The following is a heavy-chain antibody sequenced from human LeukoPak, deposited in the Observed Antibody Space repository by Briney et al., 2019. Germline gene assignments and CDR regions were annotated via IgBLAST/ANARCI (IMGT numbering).Heavy chain of an antibody. Sequence: GASLRLSCAASGFNVGSKHMNWVRQAPGKGLKWVSGIYPGGDSYYADSLKGRFIISRDISKNTVFLQMNSLRDEDTAVYYCARLNFGDDYWGQGALVTVSS. CDR1: GFNVGSKH. J-gene: IGHJ4*02. V-gene: IGHV3-53*01. CDR3: ARLNFGDDY. D-gene: IGHD4-17*01. CDR2: IYPGGDS.